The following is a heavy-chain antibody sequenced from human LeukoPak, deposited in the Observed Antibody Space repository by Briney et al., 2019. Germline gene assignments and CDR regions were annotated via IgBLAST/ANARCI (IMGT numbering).Heavy chain of an antibody. J-gene: IGHJ4*02. V-gene: IGHV4-30-4*08. CDR1: GGSISGYH. Sequence: SETLSLTCAVSGGSISGYHWSWIRQPPGKGLEWIGYIYYSGSTYYNPSLKSRVTISVDTSKNQFSLKLSSVTAADTAVYYCARVGGRTTGFDYWGQGTLVTVSS. CDR2: IYYSGST. CDR3: ARVGGRTTGFDY. D-gene: IGHD1-7*01.